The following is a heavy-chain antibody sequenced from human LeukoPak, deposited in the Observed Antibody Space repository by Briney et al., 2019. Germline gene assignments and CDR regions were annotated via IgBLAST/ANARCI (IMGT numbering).Heavy chain of an antibody. CDR2: IHNDAATT. V-gene: IGHV3-23*03. CDR1: GFGFGAYA. Sequence: GASLRLSCAASGFGFGAYAMIWVRQAPGKGLEWVSLIHNDAATTYYADSVRGRFTVSRDNAKNSLYLQMNSLRAEDTAVYYCARSVSSTSWEFDYWGQGTLVTVSS. J-gene: IGHJ4*02. D-gene: IGHD2-2*01. CDR3: ARSVSSTSWEFDY.